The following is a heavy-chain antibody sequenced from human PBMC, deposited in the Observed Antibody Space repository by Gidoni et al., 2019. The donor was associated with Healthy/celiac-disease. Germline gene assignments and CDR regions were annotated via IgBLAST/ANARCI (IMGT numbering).Heavy chain of an antibody. CDR1: GFTFSNAW. J-gene: IGHJ4*02. D-gene: IGHD5-18*01. V-gene: IGHV3-15*01. CDR3: TTERIQLWSLEVDY. Sequence: EVQLVESGGGLVKPGGSLRLSCAASGFTFSNAWMSWVRQAPGKGLEWVGRIKSKTDGGTTDYAAPVKGRFTISRDDSKNTLYLQMNSLKTEDTAVYYCTTERIQLWSLEVDYWGQGTLVTVSS. CDR2: IKSKTDGGTT.